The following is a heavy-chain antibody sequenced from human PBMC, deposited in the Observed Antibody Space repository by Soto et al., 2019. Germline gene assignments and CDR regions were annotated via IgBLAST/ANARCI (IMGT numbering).Heavy chain of an antibody. CDR1: GFTFSSYG. CDR3: ARDGAYYDIFPVPHKGRGFHY. Sequence: QVQLVESGGGVVQPGRSLRLSCAASGFTFSSYGMHWVRQAPGKGLEWVAVIWYDGSNKYYADSVKGRFTISRDNSKNTLYLQMNSLRAEDRVVYYCARDGAYYDIFPVPHKGRGFHYWGQGPLVTVSS. V-gene: IGHV3-33*01. D-gene: IGHD3-9*01. J-gene: IGHJ4*02. CDR2: IWYDGSNK.